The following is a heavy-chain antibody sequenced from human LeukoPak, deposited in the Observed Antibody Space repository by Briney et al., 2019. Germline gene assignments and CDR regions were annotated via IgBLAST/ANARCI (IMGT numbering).Heavy chain of an antibody. Sequence: GGSLKLSCAASGFTFSSYWMSWVRQAPGKRLEWVANIKQDGSEKYYVDSVKGRFPISRDNAKNSLYLQMNSLRAEDTAVYYCARDLRWELPNDYWGQGTLVTVSS. CDR1: GFTFSSYW. CDR2: IKQDGSEK. J-gene: IGHJ4*02. D-gene: IGHD1-26*01. V-gene: IGHV3-7*01. CDR3: ARDLRWELPNDY.